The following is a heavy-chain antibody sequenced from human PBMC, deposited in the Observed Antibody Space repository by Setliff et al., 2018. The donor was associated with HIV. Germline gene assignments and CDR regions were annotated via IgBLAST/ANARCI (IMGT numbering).Heavy chain of an antibody. D-gene: IGHD5-12*01. CDR2: IHYTGST. V-gene: IGHV4-61*03. CDR3: ARAEMATIVAFDI. Sequence: PSETLSLTCAVSGYSISSGYFWGWIRQPPGKGLEWIGYIHYTGSTTYNPSLKSRVTISVDTSKNHFSLKLTSVTAADTAVYYCARAEMATIVAFDIWGQGALVTVSS. CDR1: GYSISSGYF. J-gene: IGHJ4*02.